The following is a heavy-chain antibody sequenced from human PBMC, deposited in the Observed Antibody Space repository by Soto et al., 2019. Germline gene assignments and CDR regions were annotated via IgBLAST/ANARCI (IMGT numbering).Heavy chain of an antibody. D-gene: IGHD5-18*01. CDR2: ISYDGSNK. Sequence: GGSLRLSLSASGFTFTSYGMHWVRQSPGKGLEWAAVISYDGSNKYYADSVKVRFTISRDNSKNTLYLQMNSLRAEDTAVYYCAKEGGYSYGSYYYYYGMDVWGQGTTVTVSS. J-gene: IGHJ6*02. CDR3: AKEGGYSYGSYYYYYGMDV. V-gene: IGHV3-30*18. CDR1: GFTFTSYG.